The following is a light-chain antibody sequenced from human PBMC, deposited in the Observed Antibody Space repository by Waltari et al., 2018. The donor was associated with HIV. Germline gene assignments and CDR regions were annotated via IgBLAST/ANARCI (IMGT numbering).Light chain of an antibody. CDR1: TGAVTSDHY. CDR2: DTS. J-gene: IGLJ2*01. Sequence: QAVVTQEPSLTVYPGGTVTLTCGPSTGAVTSDHYPYWFQQTPGQAPRTLIYDTSNTHSWTPARFSGSLLGGKAALTLSGAQPEDEAEYYCLLSYGGARVFGGGTKLTVL. CDR3: LLSYGGARV. V-gene: IGLV7-46*01.